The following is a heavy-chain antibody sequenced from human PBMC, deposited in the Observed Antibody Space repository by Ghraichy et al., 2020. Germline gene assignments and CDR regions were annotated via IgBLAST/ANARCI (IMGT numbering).Heavy chain of an antibody. Sequence: GGSLRLSCAASGFTFSSYSMNWVRQAPGKGLEWVSSISSSSSYIYYADSVKGRFTISRDNAKNSLYLQMNSLRAEDTAVYYCARDIVVVPAARGNRYGMDVWGQGTTVTVSS. D-gene: IGHD2-2*01. V-gene: IGHV3-21*01. CDR2: ISSSSSYI. CDR1: GFTFSSYS. CDR3: ARDIVVVPAARGNRYGMDV. J-gene: IGHJ6*02.